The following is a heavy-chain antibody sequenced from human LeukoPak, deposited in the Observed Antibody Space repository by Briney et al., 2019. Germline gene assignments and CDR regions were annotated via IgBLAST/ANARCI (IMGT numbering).Heavy chain of an antibody. V-gene: IGHV1-69*13. Sequence: SVKVSCKASGYTFTNYYMHWVRQAPGQGLEWMGGIIPIFGTANYAQKFQGRVTITADESTSTAYMELSSLRSEDTAVYYCARVVVVVVAADGWFDPWGQGTLVTVSS. CDR3: ARVVVVVVAADGWFDP. CDR1: GYTFTNYY. D-gene: IGHD2-15*01. J-gene: IGHJ5*02. CDR2: IIPIFGTA.